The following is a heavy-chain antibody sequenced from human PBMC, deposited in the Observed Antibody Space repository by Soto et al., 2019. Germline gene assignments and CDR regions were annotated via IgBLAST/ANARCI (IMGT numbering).Heavy chain of an antibody. D-gene: IGHD3-3*01. CDR3: ARLVKGYDFWSGYYDY. J-gene: IGHJ4*02. V-gene: IGHV5-10-1*01. CDR2: IDPSDSYT. CDR1: AYTFTSYC. Sequence: GESLKISCKGSAYTFTSYCITWVLQMPWKGLEWMGRIDPSDSYTNYGPSFQGHVTISTDKSISTAYLQWSSLKASDTAMYYCARLVKGYDFWSGYYDYWGQGTLVTVSS.